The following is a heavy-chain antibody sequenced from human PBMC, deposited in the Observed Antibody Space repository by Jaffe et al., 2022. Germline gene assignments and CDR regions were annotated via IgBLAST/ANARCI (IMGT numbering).Heavy chain of an antibody. CDR1: DYSISSGYS. V-gene: IGHV4-38-2*01. D-gene: IGHD2-2*01. CDR3: ARHVRRYARDDAFDI. J-gene: IGHJ3*02. Sequence: QVQLQESGPGLVKPSETLSLTCAVSDYSISSGYSWGWIRQPPGKGLEWIGIIYHRGSTYYNPSLKSRVSISVDTSKNQFSLKLSSVTAADTAVYYCARHVRRYARDDAFDIWGQGTMVTVSS. CDR2: IYHRGST.